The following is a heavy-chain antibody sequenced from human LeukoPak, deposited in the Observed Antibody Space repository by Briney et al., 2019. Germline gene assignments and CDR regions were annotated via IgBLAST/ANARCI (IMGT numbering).Heavy chain of an antibody. D-gene: IGHD2-2*01. V-gene: IGHV4-59*01. Sequence: PSETLSLTCAVSGVSISSYYWNWMRQSPGKGLEWIGYSHYSGTANYNPSLNSRVTISVDTSKNQFSLKLSSVTAADTAVYYCARARGIVVPAAMEYYYYYMDVWGKGTTVTVSS. J-gene: IGHJ6*03. CDR2: SHYSGTA. CDR1: GVSISSYY. CDR3: ARARGIVVPAAMEYYYYYMDV.